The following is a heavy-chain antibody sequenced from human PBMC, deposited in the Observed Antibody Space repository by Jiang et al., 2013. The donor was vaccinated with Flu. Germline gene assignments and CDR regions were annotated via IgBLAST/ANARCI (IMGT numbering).Heavy chain of an antibody. J-gene: IGHJ4*01. CDR2: KQDGSEK. V-gene: IGHV3-7*01. CDR3: ARGVMAVDY. D-gene: IGHD2-21*01. Sequence: KQDGSEKYYVDSVKGRFTISRDNAKNSLYLQMNSLRAEDTAVYYCARGVMAVDYWGQEPWSPSPQ.